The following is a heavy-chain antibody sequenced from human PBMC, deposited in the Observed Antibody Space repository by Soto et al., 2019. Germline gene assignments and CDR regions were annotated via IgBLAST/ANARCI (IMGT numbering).Heavy chain of an antibody. Sequence: QVHLVQSGVEVKTPGASVKFSCQASGYTFFTYDIIWVRQAPGQGLEWMGWFSTYRVETRYTQKFQGRGTMTTDTSTTTAYLELRSLRSDDTAVYYCARHHGPTTSENWFDPWGQGNLVTVSS. D-gene: IGHD5-12*01. CDR2: FSTYRVET. CDR3: ARHHGPTTSENWFDP. V-gene: IGHV1-18*01. J-gene: IGHJ5*02. CDR1: GYTFFTYD.